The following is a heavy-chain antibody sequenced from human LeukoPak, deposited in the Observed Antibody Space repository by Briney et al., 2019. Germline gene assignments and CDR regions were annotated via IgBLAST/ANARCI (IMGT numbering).Heavy chain of an antibody. CDR2: VSGSGGAT. CDR1: GFTFNNYV. V-gene: IGHV3-23*01. Sequence: PGGSLRLSCAASGFTFNNYVMSWVRQAPGMGLGWLSYVSGSGGATYYAASVKGRFTISRDNSKNTVYLQMGSLRAEDTAVYYCAKNRGGPYKYYMDVWGNGTTVTVSS. CDR3: AKNRGGPYKYYMDV. J-gene: IGHJ6*03. D-gene: IGHD2-15*01.